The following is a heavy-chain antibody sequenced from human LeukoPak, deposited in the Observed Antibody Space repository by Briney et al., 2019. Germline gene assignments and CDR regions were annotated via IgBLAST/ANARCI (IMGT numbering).Heavy chain of an antibody. D-gene: IGHD2-21*02. CDR3: ARDGVVVTAMGYYGMDV. J-gene: IGHJ6*02. CDR1: GDSISSRNSY. Sequence: SETLSLTCSVSGDSISSRNSYWCWIRQSPGKGLEWIGSIYYSGSTYYNPSLKSRVTISVDTSKNQFSLKLSSVTAADTAVYYCARDGVVVTAMGYYGMDVWGQGTTVTVSS. CDR2: IYYSGST. V-gene: IGHV4-39*07.